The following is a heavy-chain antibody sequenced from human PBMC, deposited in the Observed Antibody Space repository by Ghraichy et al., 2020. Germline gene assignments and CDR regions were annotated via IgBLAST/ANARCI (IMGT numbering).Heavy chain of an antibody. J-gene: IGHJ3*02. CDR2: ISGSGGST. V-gene: IGHV3-23*01. CDR1: GFTFSNFA. Sequence: GESLNISCAASGFTFSNFAMSWVRQAPGKGLEWVSAISGSGGSTFYADSVKGRFTISRDNSKNTVYLQMDSLRAEDTAVYYCARDKDYGSGSYGGFDIWGQGTMVTVSS. CDR3: ARDKDYGSGSYGGFDI. D-gene: IGHD3-10*01.